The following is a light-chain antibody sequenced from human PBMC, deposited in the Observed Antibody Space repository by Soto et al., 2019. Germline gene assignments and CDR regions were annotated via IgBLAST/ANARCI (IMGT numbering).Light chain of an antibody. CDR3: QQYGSSLTWT. V-gene: IGKV3-20*01. J-gene: IGKJ1*01. Sequence: EIVMTQSPATLSVSPGERATLSCRASQSVSSNLAWYQQKPGQAPRLLIYGASSRATGIPDRFSGSGSGTDFTLTISRLEPEDFAVYYGQQYGSSLTWTVGQGTKVEIK. CDR2: GAS. CDR1: QSVSSN.